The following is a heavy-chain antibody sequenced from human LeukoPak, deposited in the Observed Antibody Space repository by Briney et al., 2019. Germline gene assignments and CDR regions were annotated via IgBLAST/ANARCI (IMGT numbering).Heavy chain of an antibody. CDR2: ISYDGSNE. CDR1: GFTFSSYV. CDR3: ARQLGYCSLGTCYFDY. D-gene: IGHD2-15*01. J-gene: IGHJ4*02. V-gene: IGHV3-30*04. Sequence: GGSLRLSCAASGFTFSSYVMHWVRQAPGKGLEWVAIISYDGSNEYYADSVKDRFTISRDNAKNSLYLQMNSLRAEDTAIYYCARQLGYCSLGTCYFDYWGQGTLVTVSS.